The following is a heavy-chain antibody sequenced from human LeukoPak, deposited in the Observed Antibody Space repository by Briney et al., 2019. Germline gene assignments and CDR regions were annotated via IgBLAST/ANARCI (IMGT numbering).Heavy chain of an antibody. J-gene: IGHJ4*02. CDR3: ARAPGEIPAGDY. CDR1: GFTLSNFW. D-gene: IGHD6-13*01. CDR2: INQDGSEK. V-gene: IGHV3-7*01. Sequence: GGSLRLSCAASGFTLSNFWMSWVRQAPGKGLEWVANINQDGSEKYYVDSMKGRFTISRDNAKNSLYLQMNSLRAEDTAVYYCARAPGEIPAGDYWGQGTLVTVSS.